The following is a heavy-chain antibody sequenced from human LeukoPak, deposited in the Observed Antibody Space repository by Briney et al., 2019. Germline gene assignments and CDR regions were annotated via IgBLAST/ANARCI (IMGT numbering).Heavy chain of an antibody. V-gene: IGHV3-30*02. Sequence: PGGSLRLSCAASGFTFSSYGMHWVRQAPGKGLEWVAFIRYDGSNKYYADSVKGRFTISRDNSKNTLYLQMNSLRAEDTAVYYCANYRRDGYNFEPQLYYYMDVWGKGTTVTISS. D-gene: IGHD5-24*01. J-gene: IGHJ6*03. CDR1: GFTFSSYG. CDR2: IRYDGSNK. CDR3: ANYRRDGYNFEPQLYYYMDV.